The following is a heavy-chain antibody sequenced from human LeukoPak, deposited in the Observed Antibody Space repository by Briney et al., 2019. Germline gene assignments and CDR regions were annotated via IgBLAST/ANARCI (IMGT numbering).Heavy chain of an antibody. CDR1: GGTFSSYA. Sequence: SVKVSCKASGGTFSSYAISWVRQAPGQGLEWMGGIIPIFGTANYAQKFQGRVTITTDESTSTAYMELSSLRSEDTAVYYCARERKSGSFHDEYFDYWGQGTLVTVSS. V-gene: IGHV1-69*05. D-gene: IGHD1-26*01. J-gene: IGHJ4*02. CDR3: ARERKSGSFHDEYFDY. CDR2: IIPIFGTA.